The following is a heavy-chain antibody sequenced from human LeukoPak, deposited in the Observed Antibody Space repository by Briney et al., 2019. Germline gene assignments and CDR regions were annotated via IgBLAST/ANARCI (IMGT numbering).Heavy chain of an antibody. Sequence: GGSLRLSCSASGFIFSPYAMHWVRQAPGKGLEYVSSISSEGKTTYYADSVKGRFTISRDNSKNTLYLQMNSLRAEDTAVYYCASEIVGANDYRGQGTLVTVSS. CDR2: ISSEGKTT. J-gene: IGHJ4*02. V-gene: IGHV3-64*04. D-gene: IGHD1-26*01. CDR3: ASEIVGANDY. CDR1: GFIFSPYA.